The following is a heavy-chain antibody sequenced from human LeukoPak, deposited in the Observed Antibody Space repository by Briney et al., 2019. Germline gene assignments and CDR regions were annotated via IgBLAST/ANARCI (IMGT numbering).Heavy chain of an antibody. CDR1: GFIFDDYG. CDR3: AKVTEGYYPYLGFDY. J-gene: IGHJ4*02. CDR2: ISGSGGST. Sequence: GGSLRLSCAASGFIFDDYGMSWVRQAPGKGLEWVSAISGSGGSTYYADSVKGRFTISRDNSKNTLYLQMNSLRAEDTAVYYCAKVTEGYYPYLGFDYWGQGTLVTVSS. D-gene: IGHD3-22*01. V-gene: IGHV3-23*01.